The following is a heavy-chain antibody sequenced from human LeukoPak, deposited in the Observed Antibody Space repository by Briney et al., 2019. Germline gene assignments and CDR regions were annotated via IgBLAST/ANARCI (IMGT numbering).Heavy chain of an antibody. D-gene: IGHD3-10*01. CDR3: ARTVYGSLV. Sequence: PSETLSLTCTVSGASISSYYLMWIRQPPGKGLEYIGYMFYSGYTYYSPSLKSRVTISVDTSKNQFSLKLSSVTAADTAVYYCARTVYGSLVWGQGTLVTVSS. J-gene: IGHJ4*02. CDR2: MFYSGYT. CDR1: GASISSYY. V-gene: IGHV4-59*01.